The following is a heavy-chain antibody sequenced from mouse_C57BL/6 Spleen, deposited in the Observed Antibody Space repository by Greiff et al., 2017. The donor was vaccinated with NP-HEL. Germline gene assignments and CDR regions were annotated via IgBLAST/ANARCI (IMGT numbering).Heavy chain of an antibody. CDR2: ISSGSSTI. D-gene: IGHD2-4*01. CDR3: AKGDYDYDGYAMDY. CDR1: GFTFSDYG. V-gene: IGHV5-17*01. J-gene: IGHJ4*01. Sequence: EVQVVESGGGLVKPGGSLKLSCAASGFTFSDYGMHWVRQAPEKGLEWVAYISSGSSTIYYADTVKGRFTISRDNAKNTLFLQMTSLRSEDTAMYYCAKGDYDYDGYAMDYWGQGTSVTVSS.